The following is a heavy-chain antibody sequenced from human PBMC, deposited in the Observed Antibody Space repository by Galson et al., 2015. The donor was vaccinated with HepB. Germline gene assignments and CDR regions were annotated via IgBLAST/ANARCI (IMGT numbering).Heavy chain of an antibody. Sequence: SLRLSCAASGFTFSSYGMHWVRQAPGKGLEWVAFIRYDGSNKYYADSVKGRFTISRDNSKNTLYLQMNSLRAEDTAVYYCAKAGAYCGGDCYPYYYYYYGMDVWGQGTTVTVSS. J-gene: IGHJ6*02. CDR3: AKAGAYCGGDCYPYYYYYYGMDV. CDR1: GFTFSSYG. V-gene: IGHV3-30*02. D-gene: IGHD2-21*02. CDR2: IRYDGSNK.